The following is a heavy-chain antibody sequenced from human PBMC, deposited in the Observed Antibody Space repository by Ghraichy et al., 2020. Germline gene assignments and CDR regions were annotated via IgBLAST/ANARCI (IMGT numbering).Heavy chain of an antibody. D-gene: IGHD3-10*01. CDR3: ATYGSGSYYTFDH. J-gene: IGHJ4*02. Sequence: GSLRLSCAASGFPFSGHWLSWVRQAPGKGLEWVANITYDGSEKNYMDSLRGRFTITRDNAKNSLYLHINSLRAEDTAVYYCATYGSGSYYTFDHWGQGTLVTVSS. CDR1: GFPFSGHW. V-gene: IGHV3-7*01. CDR2: ITYDGSEK.